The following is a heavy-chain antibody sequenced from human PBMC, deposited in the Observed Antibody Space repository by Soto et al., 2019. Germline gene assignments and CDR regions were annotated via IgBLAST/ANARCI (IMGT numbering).Heavy chain of an antibody. CDR3: ARVYASRIAAKSPPPH. D-gene: IGHD6-6*01. CDR2: IKQDGSEK. V-gene: IGHV3-7*05. Sequence: PGGSLRLSCAASGFTFSSYWMSWVRQAPEKELEWVANIKQDGSEKYYVDSVKGRFTISRDNAKNSLYLQMNSLRAEDTAVYYCARVYASRIAAKSPPPHWGQGTLVTVSS. CDR1: GFTFSSYW. J-gene: IGHJ4*02.